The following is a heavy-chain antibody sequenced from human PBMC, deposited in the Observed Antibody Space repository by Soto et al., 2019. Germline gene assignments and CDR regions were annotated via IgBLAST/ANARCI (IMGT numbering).Heavy chain of an antibody. D-gene: IGHD3-22*01. CDR2: IYYSGST. J-gene: IGHJ3*02. Sequence: SETLSLTCTVSGGSISSYYWSWIRQPPGKGLEWIGYIYYSGSTNYNPSLKSRVTISVDTSKNQFSLKLSSVTAADTAVYYCARSYYYDSSGYSHAFDIWGQGIMVTVSS. CDR1: GGSISSYY. CDR3: ARSYYYDSSGYSHAFDI. V-gene: IGHV4-59*01.